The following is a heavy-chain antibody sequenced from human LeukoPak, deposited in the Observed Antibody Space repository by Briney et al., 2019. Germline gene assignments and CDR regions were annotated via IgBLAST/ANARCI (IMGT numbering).Heavy chain of an antibody. CDR1: GFTFSSYA. V-gene: IGHV3-23*01. D-gene: IGHD3-10*01. J-gene: IGHJ4*02. CDR3: AKGLLLLWFGELDY. Sequence: PGGSLRLSCAASGFTFSSYAMSWVRQAPGEGLEWVSAISGSGGSTYYADSVKGRFTISRDNSKNTLYLQMNSLRAEDTAVYYCAKGLLLLWFGELDYWGQGTLVTVSS. CDR2: ISGSGGST.